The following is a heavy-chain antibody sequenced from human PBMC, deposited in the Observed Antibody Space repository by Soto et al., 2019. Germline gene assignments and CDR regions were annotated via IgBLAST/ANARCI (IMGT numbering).Heavy chain of an antibody. CDR1: GGTFSSYA. CDR2: IIPIFGTA. V-gene: IGHV1-69*01. D-gene: IGHD3-16*01. Sequence: QVQLVQSGAEVKKPGSSVKVSCKASGGTFSSYAISWVRQAPGQGLEWMGGIIPIFGTANYAQKFQGRVTITADESTSTAYMELSSLRSEDTAVYYCARDHYDYVWGRESNLGYYFDYWGQGTLVTVSS. J-gene: IGHJ4*02. CDR3: ARDHYDYVWGRESNLGYYFDY.